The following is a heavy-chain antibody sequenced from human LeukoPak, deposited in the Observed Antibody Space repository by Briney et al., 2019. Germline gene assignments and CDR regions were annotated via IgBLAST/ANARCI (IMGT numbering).Heavy chain of an antibody. CDR3: ARAEAAAGTDWFDP. V-gene: IGHV1-18*01. J-gene: IGHJ5*02. D-gene: IGHD6-13*01. CDR1: GYTFTSYG. CDR2: ISAYNGNT. Sequence: ASVKVSCKASGYTFTSYGISWVRQAPGQGLEWMGWISAYNGNTNYAQKLQGRVTITTDTSTSTAYMELRSLRSEDTAVYYCARAEAAAGTDWFDPWGQGTLVTVSS.